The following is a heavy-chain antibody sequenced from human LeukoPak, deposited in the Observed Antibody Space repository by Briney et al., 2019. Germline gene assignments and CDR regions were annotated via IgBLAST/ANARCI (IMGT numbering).Heavy chain of an antibody. V-gene: IGHV3-21*01. CDR3: ARDAGFGSGSYHDYYYGMDV. Sequence: PGGSLRLSCAASGFTFSSYNMNWVRQAPGKGLEWVSSIGSARRYIYHADSVKGRFTISRDNAKPSLYLQMTSLRAEDTAVYYCARDAGFGSGSYHDYYYGMDVWGQGTTVTVSS. CDR2: IGSARRYI. D-gene: IGHD3-10*01. J-gene: IGHJ6*02. CDR1: GFTFSSYN.